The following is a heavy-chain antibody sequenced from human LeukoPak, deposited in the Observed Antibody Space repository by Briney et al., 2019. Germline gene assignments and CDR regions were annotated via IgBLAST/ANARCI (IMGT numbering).Heavy chain of an antibody. CDR2: IYYSGST. D-gene: IGHD2-21*02. CDR3: ARAAYCGGDCYLFDY. CDR1: GGSISSYY. J-gene: IGHJ4*02. Sequence: PSETLSLTCTVSGGSISSYYWSWIRQPPGKGLEWIGSIYYSGSTYYNSSLKSRVTISVDTSKNQLSLKLSSLTAADTAVYYCARAAYCGGDCYLFDYWGQGTLVTVFS. V-gene: IGHV4-59*05.